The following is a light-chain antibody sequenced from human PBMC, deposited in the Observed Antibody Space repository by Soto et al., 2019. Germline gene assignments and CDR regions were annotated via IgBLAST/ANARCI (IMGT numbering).Light chain of an antibody. Sequence: DIQMTQSPSSLSAAVGDRVTITCPASQSISSYLNWYQQKPGKAPKLLIYAASSLQSVVPSRFSGSGSGTDFTLTISSLQPEDFATYYCQQGYSTRWRFGQGTKVEIK. J-gene: IGKJ1*01. CDR2: AAS. CDR1: QSISSY. CDR3: QQGYSTRWR. V-gene: IGKV1-39*01.